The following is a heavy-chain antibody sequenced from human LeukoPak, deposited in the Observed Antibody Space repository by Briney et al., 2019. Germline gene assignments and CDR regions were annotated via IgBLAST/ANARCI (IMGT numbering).Heavy chain of an antibody. CDR3: ARGYCSSTSCRSYGMDA. CDR2: IIPILGIA. Sequence: ASVKVSCKASGGTFSSYAISWVRQAPGQGLEWMGRIIPILGIANYAQKFQGRVTITADKSTSTAYMELSSLRSEDTAVYYCARGYCSSTSCRSYGMDAWGQGTTVTVSS. D-gene: IGHD2-2*01. CDR1: GGTFSSYA. V-gene: IGHV1-69*04. J-gene: IGHJ6*02.